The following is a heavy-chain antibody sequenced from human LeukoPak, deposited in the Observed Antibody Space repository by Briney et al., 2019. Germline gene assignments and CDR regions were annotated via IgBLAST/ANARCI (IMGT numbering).Heavy chain of an antibody. CDR1: GGSISSDY. CDR3: ATRGY. D-gene: IGHD3-10*01. V-gene: IGHV4-59*08. Sequence: KPSETLSLTCTVSGGSISSDYWQWTRQPPGKGLEWVGYIYNSGNNHYNSSLKSRVTISIDTSKNQFSLKLASVTAADTAVYYCATRGYWGQGTLVAVSS. CDR2: IYNSGNN. J-gene: IGHJ4*02.